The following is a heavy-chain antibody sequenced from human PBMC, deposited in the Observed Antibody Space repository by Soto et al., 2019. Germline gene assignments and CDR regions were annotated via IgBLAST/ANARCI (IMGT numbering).Heavy chain of an antibody. Sequence: SGPTLVNPTQTLTLTCTFSAFSLSTGGVGVGWIRQPPGKALEWLVLIYWDDDKRYSPSLRSRLTITKDTSKNQVVLTMTNMDPVDTATYYCIQSRCGGDCLQSYASYYYYGIDVWGHGTTVTVSS. J-gene: IGHJ6*02. CDR2: IYWDDDK. D-gene: IGHD2-21*02. V-gene: IGHV2-5*02. CDR3: IQSRCGGDCLQSYASYYYYGIDV. CDR1: AFSLSTGGVG.